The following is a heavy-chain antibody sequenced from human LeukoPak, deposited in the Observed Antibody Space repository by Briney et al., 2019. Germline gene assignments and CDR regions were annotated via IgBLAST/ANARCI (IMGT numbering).Heavy chain of an antibody. CDR2: INPNSGGT. J-gene: IGHJ4*02. V-gene: IGHV1-2*02. D-gene: IGHD2-8*01. Sequence: ASVKVSCKASGYTFTGYYMHWVRQAPGQGLEWMGWINPNSGGTNYAQKFQGRVTMTRDTSMSTAYMELGGLRSDDTAVYFCARDLFRHYCPNGVCYQFDFWGQGTLVTVSS. CDR1: GYTFTGYY. CDR3: ARDLFRHYCPNGVCYQFDF.